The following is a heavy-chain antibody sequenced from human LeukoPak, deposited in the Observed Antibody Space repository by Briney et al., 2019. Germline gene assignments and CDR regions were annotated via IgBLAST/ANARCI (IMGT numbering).Heavy chain of an antibody. CDR2: IYYSGST. CDR1: GGSISSYY. D-gene: IGHD6-19*01. CDR3: ARDYSSGWYYFDY. Sequence: VKPSETLSLTCTVSGGSISSYYWSWIRQPPGKGLEWIGYIYYSGSTNYNPSLKSRVTISVDTSKNQFSLKLSSVTAADTAVYYCARDYSSGWYYFDYWGQGTLVTVSS. J-gene: IGHJ4*02. V-gene: IGHV4-59*01.